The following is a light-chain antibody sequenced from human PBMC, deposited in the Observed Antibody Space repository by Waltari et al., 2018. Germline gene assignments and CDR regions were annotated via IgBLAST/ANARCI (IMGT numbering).Light chain of an antibody. CDR1: SSYIGNEY. J-gene: IGLJ1*01. V-gene: IGLV1-51*01. CDR2: NTY. CDR3: GTWDTSLTAHV. Sequence: QPVLTQPPSVSATPGQKVTIPCSGSSSYIGNEYVFWYQQVPGTAPKLLIYNTYHRPSGIPDRFSGSKSGTSATLDITGLQTTDEAHYYCGTWDTSLTAHVFGTGTEVTVL.